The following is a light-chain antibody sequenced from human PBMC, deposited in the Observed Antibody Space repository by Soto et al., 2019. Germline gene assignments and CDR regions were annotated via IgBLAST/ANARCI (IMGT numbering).Light chain of an antibody. CDR3: CSYASISTRV. V-gene: IGLV2-14*01. CDR2: EVS. J-gene: IGLJ3*02. CDR1: SSDVGSYNY. Sequence: QSALTQPASVSGSPGQSITISCTGTSSDVGSYNYVSWYQQHPGKAPKLMIYEVSNRPSGVSNRFSCSKSGNTASLTISGLQAEDEANYYCCSYASISTRVFGGGTQLTVL.